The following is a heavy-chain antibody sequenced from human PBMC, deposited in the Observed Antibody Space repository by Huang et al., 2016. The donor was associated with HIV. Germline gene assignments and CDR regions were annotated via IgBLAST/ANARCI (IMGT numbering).Heavy chain of an antibody. Sequence: QVQLVESGAELKKPGASVRVSCKVSGYTVSELSLHWVRQAPEKGLEWVGGFDPEEGETIYAQRLQGRVTMTEDTSTDTASMELSSLGPEDTAVYYCATSTPDVGAGVLRSAFDIWGQGTMVTVSS. CDR1: GYTVSELS. D-gene: IGHD2-15*01. J-gene: IGHJ3*02. CDR3: ATSTPDVGAGVLRSAFDI. V-gene: IGHV1-24*01. CDR2: FDPEEGET.